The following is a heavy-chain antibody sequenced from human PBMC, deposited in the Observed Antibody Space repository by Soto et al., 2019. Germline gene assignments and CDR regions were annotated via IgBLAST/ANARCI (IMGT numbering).Heavy chain of an antibody. V-gene: IGHV1-18*01. Sequence: QVQLVQSGAEVKKPGASVKVSCKASGYTFTSYGITWVRQAPGQGLEWMGWISAYNGNTKYARKLQGRVTMSTETSTSTAYMELRSLRSDDTAVYYCARDAAVGLFAYWGPGTLVTVSS. J-gene: IGHJ4*02. D-gene: IGHD1-26*01. CDR3: ARDAAVGLFAY. CDR2: ISAYNGNT. CDR1: GYTFTSYG.